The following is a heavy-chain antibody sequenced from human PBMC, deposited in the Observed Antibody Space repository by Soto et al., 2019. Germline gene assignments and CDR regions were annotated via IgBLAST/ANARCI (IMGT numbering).Heavy chain of an antibody. CDR2: SNHSGST. CDR3: ASASKDFDY. J-gene: IGHJ4*02. V-gene: IGHV4-34*01. CDR1: GGSFSGYY. Sequence: QVRLQQWGAGLLKPSETLSLTCAVYGGSFSGYYWSWIRQPPGKGREWIGESNHSGSTNYNPSLKSRVTISVETSKNQFSLKLSSVTAADTAVYYCASASKDFDYWGQGTLVTVSS. D-gene: IGHD4-4*01.